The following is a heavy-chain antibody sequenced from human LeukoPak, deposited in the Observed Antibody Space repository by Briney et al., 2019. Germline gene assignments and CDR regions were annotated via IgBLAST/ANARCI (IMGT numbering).Heavy chain of an antibody. D-gene: IGHD3-10*01. CDR2: IYYSGST. Sequence: SETLSLTCTVSGGSISSGGNYWSWIRQHPGKGLEWIGYIYYSGSTYYNPSLKSRVTISVDTSKNQFSLKLSSVTAADTAVYYCARAPRITMVRGVINAFDIWGQGTMVTVSS. V-gene: IGHV4-31*03. CDR1: GGSISSGGNY. J-gene: IGHJ3*02. CDR3: ARAPRITMVRGVINAFDI.